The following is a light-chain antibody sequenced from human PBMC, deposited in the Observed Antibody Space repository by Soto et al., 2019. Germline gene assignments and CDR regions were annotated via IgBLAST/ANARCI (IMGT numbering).Light chain of an antibody. CDR3: SSYTSSSTYV. J-gene: IGLJ1*01. CDR1: NSDVGGYNY. Sequence: QSALTQPASVAGSPGQSNTISCTGTNSDVGGYNYVSWYQQHPGKAPKLMICDVSNRPSGVSNRFSGSKSGNTASLTISGLQAEDEADYYCSSYTSSSTYVFCTGTKVTVL. CDR2: DVS. V-gene: IGLV2-14*03.